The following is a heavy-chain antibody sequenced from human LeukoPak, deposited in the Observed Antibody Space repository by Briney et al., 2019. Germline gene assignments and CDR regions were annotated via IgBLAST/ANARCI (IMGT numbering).Heavy chain of an antibody. CDR2: IIPIFGTA. V-gene: IGHV1-69*06. CDR3: ARDGDSSGYYDH. J-gene: IGHJ5*02. Sequence: SVKVSCTASGYTFTSYGISWVRQAPGQGLEWMGGIIPIFGTANYAQKFQGRVTITADKSTSTAYMELSSLRSEDTAVYYCARDGDSSGYYDHWGQGTLVTVSS. D-gene: IGHD3-22*01. CDR1: GYTFTSYG.